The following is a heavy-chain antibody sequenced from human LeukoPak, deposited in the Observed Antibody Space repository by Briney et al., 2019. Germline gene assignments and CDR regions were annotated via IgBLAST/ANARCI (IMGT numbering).Heavy chain of an antibody. J-gene: IGHJ6*03. V-gene: IGHV4-38-2*02. Sequence: PSETLSLTCTVSGYSISSGYYWGWIRQPPGKGLEWIGSIYHSGSTYYNPSLKSRVTISVDTSKNQFSLKLSSETAADTAVYYCARDQPYTDVWGKGTTVTVSS. CDR3: ARDQPYTDV. CDR1: GYSISSGYY. CDR2: IYHSGST.